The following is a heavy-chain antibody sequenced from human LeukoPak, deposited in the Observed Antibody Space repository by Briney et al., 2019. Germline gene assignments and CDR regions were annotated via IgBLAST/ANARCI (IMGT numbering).Heavy chain of an antibody. CDR3: ARDMSTRVTPISYAIDV. Sequence: ASVKVSCKASENTFTNYYMHWVRQAPGQGLEWLGLISPNGGRTSYAQNFQGRVTMTRDTSTTTVYLELSSLRSEDTAVYYCARDMSTRVTPISYAIDVWGQGTMVTVSS. CDR2: ISPNGGRT. V-gene: IGHV1-46*01. J-gene: IGHJ3*01. D-gene: IGHD4-23*01. CDR1: ENTFTNYY.